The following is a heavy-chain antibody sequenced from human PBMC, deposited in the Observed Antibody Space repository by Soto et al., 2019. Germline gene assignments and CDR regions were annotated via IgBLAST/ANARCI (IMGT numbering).Heavy chain of an antibody. Sequence: GGSLRLSCAASGFTFSNAWMSWVRQAPGKGLEWVGRIKSKTDVGTTDYAAPVKGRFTISRDDSKNTLYLQMNSLKTEDTAVYYCTTHPWGTDYWGQGTLVTVSS. CDR2: IKSKTDVGTT. D-gene: IGHD7-27*01. CDR3: TTHPWGTDY. CDR1: GFTFSNAW. V-gene: IGHV3-15*01. J-gene: IGHJ4*02.